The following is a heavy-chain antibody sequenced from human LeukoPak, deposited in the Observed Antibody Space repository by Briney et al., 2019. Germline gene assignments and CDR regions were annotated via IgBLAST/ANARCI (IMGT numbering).Heavy chain of an antibody. CDR1: GGSISSYY. CDR3: ARGGSYGSGDRFDP. J-gene: IGHJ5*02. D-gene: IGHD3-10*01. V-gene: IGHV4-59*01. Sequence: PSETLSLTCTVSGGSISSYYWSWIRQPPGKGLEWIGYIYYSGSTNYNPSLKSRVTISVDTSKNQFSLKLSSVTAADTAVYYCARGGSYGSGDRFDPWGQGTLVTVSS. CDR2: IYYSGST.